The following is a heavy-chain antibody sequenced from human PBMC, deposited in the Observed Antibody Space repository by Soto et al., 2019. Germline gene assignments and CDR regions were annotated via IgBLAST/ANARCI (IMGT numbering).Heavy chain of an antibody. CDR3: AREMGACSDSSCYPGPYDS. V-gene: IGHV3-48*02. CDR1: GFTFTSYS. CDR2: ITSKSTTI. Sequence: PGGSLRLSCAASGFTFTSYSMNWVRQAPGQGLEWVSYITSKSTTIKYADSVEGRFTVSRDNAKNSLYLQLNSRRDEDTAVYYCAREMGACSDSSCYPGPYDSWGQGTLVTVSA. D-gene: IGHD3-16*01. J-gene: IGHJ5*02.